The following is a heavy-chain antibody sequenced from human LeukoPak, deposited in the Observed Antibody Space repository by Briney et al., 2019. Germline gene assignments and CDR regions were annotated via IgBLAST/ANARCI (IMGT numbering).Heavy chain of an antibody. J-gene: IGHJ4*02. CDR1: GFTFSSSW. V-gene: IGHV3-7*01. Sequence: GGSLRLSCAASGFTFSSSWMSWVRQAPGKGLGWVANIKPDGSEKYYVDSVKGRFAISRDNAKNSLYLQMNSLRAEDTAVYYCARAPHITIFGVAVYYFDYWGQGTLVTVSS. D-gene: IGHD3-3*01. CDR2: IKPDGSEK. CDR3: ARAPHITIFGVAVYYFDY.